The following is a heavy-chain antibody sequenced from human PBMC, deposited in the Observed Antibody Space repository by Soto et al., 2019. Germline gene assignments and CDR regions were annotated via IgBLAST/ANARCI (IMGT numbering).Heavy chain of an antibody. V-gene: IGHV3-66*01. CDR3: ARDGTYNWV. CDR1: GFTVSNNY. Sequence: ELQLVASGGGLVQPGGSLRLSCAASGFTVSNNYLRWVRQAPGKGLEWVSLIYSGGDTYYADSVKCRFTISRDNSKNTLYLQMNSLRAEDTAVYYCARDGTYNWVGGQGILVTVSS. J-gene: IGHJ4*02. D-gene: IGHD1-1*01. CDR2: IYSGGDT.